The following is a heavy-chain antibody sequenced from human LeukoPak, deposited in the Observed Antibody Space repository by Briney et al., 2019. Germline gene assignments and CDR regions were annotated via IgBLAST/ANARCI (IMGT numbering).Heavy chain of an antibody. CDR1: GFTFSSYG. V-gene: IGHV3-33*01. Sequence: PGGSLRLSCAASGFTFSSYGMHWVRQAPGKGLEWVAVIWYDGSNKYYADSVKGRFTISRDNSKNTLYLQMNSLRAEDTAVYYCARRRNYYDSSASFDYWGQGTLVTVSS. CDR2: IWYDGSNK. D-gene: IGHD3-22*01. CDR3: ARRRNYYDSSASFDY. J-gene: IGHJ4*02.